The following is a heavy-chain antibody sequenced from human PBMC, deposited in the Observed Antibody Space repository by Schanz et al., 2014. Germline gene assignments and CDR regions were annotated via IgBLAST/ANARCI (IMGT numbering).Heavy chain of an antibody. Sequence: QVQLQESGPGLVKPSQTLSLTCNVSGDSMSSGGYYWNWIRQHPGKGLEWIGYIYDSGNTYYNPSLKSRVTMSIDTSENQFSLNLRSVTGADTAVYYCARDNDMLIGNVNGDDYYYAMDVWGPGTTVTVSS. CDR1: GDSMSSGGYY. D-gene: IGHD7-27*01. CDR2: IYDSGNT. J-gene: IGHJ6*02. V-gene: IGHV4-31*03. CDR3: ARDNDMLIGNVNGDDYYYAMDV.